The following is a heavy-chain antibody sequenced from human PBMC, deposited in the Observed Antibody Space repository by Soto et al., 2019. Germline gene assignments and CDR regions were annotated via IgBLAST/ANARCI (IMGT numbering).Heavy chain of an antibody. CDR3: SNGGGHTYIHHGLDI. Sequence: GRSLRPSRAASVVNFSEFYMSWIRQAQNKGLEWVAFISYDGSEKYYADSVKGRFTTSRDNSKNTLYLQMNSLRAEDTAVFYFSNGGGHTYIHHGLDIRGQRLLLPGSP. D-gene: IGHD2-15*01. J-gene: IGHJ4*03. CDR1: VVNFSEFY. CDR2: ISYDGSEK. V-gene: IGHV3-30*18.